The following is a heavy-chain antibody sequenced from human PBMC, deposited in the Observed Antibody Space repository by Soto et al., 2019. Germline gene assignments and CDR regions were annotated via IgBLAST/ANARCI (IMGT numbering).Heavy chain of an antibody. Sequence: GGSLRLSCAASGFTFSSYAMNWVRQAPEKGLEWVSVIGTSSSYKLYADSVKGRFTISRDNSKNTLYLQMNSLRAEDTAVYYCASSPSAAGPPYAFDIWGQGTMVTVSS. J-gene: IGHJ3*02. CDR2: IGTSSSYK. D-gene: IGHD6-13*01. V-gene: IGHV3-21*05. CDR1: GFTFSSYA. CDR3: ASSPSAAGPPYAFDI.